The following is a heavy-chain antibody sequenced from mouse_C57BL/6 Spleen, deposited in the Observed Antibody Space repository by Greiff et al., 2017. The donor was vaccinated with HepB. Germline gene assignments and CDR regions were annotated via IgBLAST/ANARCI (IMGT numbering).Heavy chain of an antibody. CDR2: INPYNGGT. CDR3: ARSYYDYDGFAY. CDR1: GYTFTDYY. J-gene: IGHJ3*01. Sequence: EVQLQQSGPVLVKPGASVKMSCKASGYTFTDYYMNWVKQSHGKSLEWIGVINPYNGGTSYNQKFKGKATLTVDKSSSTAYMELNSLTSEDSAVYDCARSYYDYDGFAYWGQGTLVTVSA. D-gene: IGHD2-4*01. V-gene: IGHV1-19*01.